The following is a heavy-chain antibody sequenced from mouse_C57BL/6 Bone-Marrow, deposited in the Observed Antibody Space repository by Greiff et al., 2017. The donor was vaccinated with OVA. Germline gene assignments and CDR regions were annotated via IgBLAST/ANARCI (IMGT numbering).Heavy chain of an antibody. J-gene: IGHJ1*03. CDR1: GYAFSSSW. CDR3: ASRVTTQYFDV. V-gene: IGHV1-82*01. D-gene: IGHD2-2*01. Sequence: QVQLQQSGPELVKPGASVKISCKASGYAFSSSWMNWVKQRPGKGLEWIGRIYPGDGDTNYNGKFKGKATLTADKSSSTAYMQLSSLTSEDSAVYFYASRVTTQYFDVWGTGTTVTVSS. CDR2: IYPGDGDT.